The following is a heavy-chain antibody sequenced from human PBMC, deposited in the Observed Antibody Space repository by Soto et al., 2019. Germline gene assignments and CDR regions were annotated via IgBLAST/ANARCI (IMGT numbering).Heavy chain of an antibody. D-gene: IGHD3-10*01. CDR2: INHSGST. J-gene: IGHJ4*02. CDR1: GGSFSDYY. Sequence: PSETLSLTCAVYGGSFSDYYWSWIRQAPGRGLEWIGEINHSGSTYYNTSLKSRVTISVDTSKNQFSLKLASVTAADTAVYYCARGVVRRVIIQYTSFFDYWGQGTPVTVSS. CDR3: ARGVVRRVIIQYTSFFDY. V-gene: IGHV4-34*01.